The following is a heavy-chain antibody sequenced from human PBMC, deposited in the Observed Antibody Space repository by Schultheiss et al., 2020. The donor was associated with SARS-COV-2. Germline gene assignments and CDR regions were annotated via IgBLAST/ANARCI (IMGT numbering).Heavy chain of an antibody. J-gene: IGHJ6*02. CDR1: GGTFSSYA. V-gene: IGHV7-4-1*01. Sequence: ASVKVSCKASGGTFSSYAISWVRQAPGQGLEWMGWINTNTGNPTYAQGFTGRFVFSLDTSVSTAYLQICSLKAEDTAVYYCARDLVVAATDDYYYYGMDVWGQGTTVTVSS. CDR3: ARDLVVAATDDYYYYGMDV. D-gene: IGHD2-15*01. CDR2: INTNTGNP.